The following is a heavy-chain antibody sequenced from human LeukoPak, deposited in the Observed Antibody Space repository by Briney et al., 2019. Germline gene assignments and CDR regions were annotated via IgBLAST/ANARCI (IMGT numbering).Heavy chain of an antibody. D-gene: IGHD3-10*01. V-gene: IGHV3-53*01. CDR2: IYSGDTT. CDR1: GFSVSSNY. CDR3: ARGFGMVRGVIIGYFDY. J-gene: IGHJ4*02. Sequence: GGSLRLPCAASGFSVSSNYMSWVRQAPGRGLEWVSVIYSGDTTYYADSVKGRFTISRDNAKNSLYLQMNSLRAEDTAVYYCARGFGMVRGVIIGYFDYWGQGTLVTVSS.